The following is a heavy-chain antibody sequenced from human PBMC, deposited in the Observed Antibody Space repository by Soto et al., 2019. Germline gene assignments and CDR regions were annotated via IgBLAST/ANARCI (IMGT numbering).Heavy chain of an antibody. CDR3: AKSPGMYYYDSSGYYHYDY. V-gene: IGHV3-23*01. D-gene: IGHD3-22*01. CDR2: FRGDGTGA. Sequence: GSLRLSCAASGFTFSSYAMSWVRQAPGKGLEWVSAFRGDGTGAHYADSVKGRFTISRDNSKNTLYLHMNSLRAEDTAVYYCAKSPGMYYYDSSGYYHYDYWGQGT. J-gene: IGHJ4*02. CDR1: GFTFSSYA.